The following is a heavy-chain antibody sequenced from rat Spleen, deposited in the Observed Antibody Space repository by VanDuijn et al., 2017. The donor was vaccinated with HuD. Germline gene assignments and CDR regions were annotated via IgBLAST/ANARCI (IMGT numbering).Heavy chain of an antibody. J-gene: IGHJ2*01. CDR3: AKQGWYYFDY. V-gene: IGHV5-25*01. CDR2: ISYDGSST. CDR1: GFTFSIYD. Sequence: EVQLVESGGGLVQPGRSMKLSCAASGFTFSIYDMAWVRQAPTKGLEWVASISYDGSSTYYRDSVKGRFTISRDNAKSTLYLEMGSLRSEDTATYYCAKQGWYYFDYWGQGVMVTVSS.